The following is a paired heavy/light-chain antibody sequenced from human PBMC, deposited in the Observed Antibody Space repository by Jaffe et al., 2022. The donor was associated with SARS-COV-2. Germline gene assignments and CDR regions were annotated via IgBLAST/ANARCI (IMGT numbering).Light chain of an antibody. J-gene: IGKJ1*01. CDR3: HQTYSMPWT. CDR1: QSITTY. Sequence: DIQMTQSPSSLSASVGDRVTITCRASQSITTYLNWYQQKPGKAPKFLIYAASSLQSGVPSRISGSGSGTDFTLTISSLQPEDFATYYCHQTYSMPWTFGRGTKVELK. CDR2: AAS. V-gene: IGKV1-39*01.
Heavy chain of an antibody. D-gene: IGHD3-10*01. J-gene: IGHJ4*02. CDR3: ARTMGGFGDPFDY. CDR2: IFPGDSDS. Sequence: EVQLVQSGAEVKKPGEFLKISCKGFGYNFTNYWLGWLRQMPGKGLEWMGVIFPGDSDSRYSPSFRGQVTFSADKFIGTAYLQWNSLKASDTAMYYCARTMGGFGDPFDYWGQGSLVTVSS. CDR1: GYNFTNYW. V-gene: IGHV5-51*01.